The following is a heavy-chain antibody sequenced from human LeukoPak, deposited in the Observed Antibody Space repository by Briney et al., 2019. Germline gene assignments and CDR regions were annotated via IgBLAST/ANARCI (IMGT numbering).Heavy chain of an antibody. Sequence: PSETLSLTCTVSGGSISTYYWSWIRQPPGRRLEWIADIYYSGSANYNPSLKSRVTISVDTSKKQFSLKLKSVTAADTAVYYCARLERQWPTFKYYFEYWGQGTMVTVSS. V-gene: IGHV4-59*01. CDR3: ARLERQWPTFKYYFEY. CDR1: GGSISTYY. CDR2: IYYSGSA. D-gene: IGHD6-19*01. J-gene: IGHJ4*02.